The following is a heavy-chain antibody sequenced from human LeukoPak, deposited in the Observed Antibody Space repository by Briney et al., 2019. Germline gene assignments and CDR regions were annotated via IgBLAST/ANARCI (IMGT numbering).Heavy chain of an antibody. J-gene: IGHJ3*02. CDR1: GFTFSSYS. V-gene: IGHV3-21*01. CDR3: ARDRNGDYQRDYDAFDI. CDR2: ISSSSSDI. D-gene: IGHD4-17*01. Sequence: GGSLRLSCAASGFTFSSYSMNWVRQAPGKGLEWVSSISSSSSDIYYADSVKGRFTISRDNAKNSLYLQMNSLRAEDTAVYYCARDRNGDYQRDYDAFDIWGQGTMVTVSS.